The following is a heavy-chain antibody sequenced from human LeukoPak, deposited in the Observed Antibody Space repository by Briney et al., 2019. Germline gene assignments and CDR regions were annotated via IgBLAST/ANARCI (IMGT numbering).Heavy chain of an antibody. CDR3: ARAQYSSSVWADYYYGMDV. V-gene: IGHV4-59*01. D-gene: IGHD6-6*01. J-gene: IGHJ6*02. CDR2: IYYSGST. Sequence: SETLSLTCTVSGGSISSYYWSWIRQPPGKGLEWIGYIYYSGSTNYNPSLKSRVTISVDTSKNQFSLKLSSVTAADTAVYSCARAQYSSSVWADYYYGMDVWGQGTTVTVSS. CDR1: GGSISSYY.